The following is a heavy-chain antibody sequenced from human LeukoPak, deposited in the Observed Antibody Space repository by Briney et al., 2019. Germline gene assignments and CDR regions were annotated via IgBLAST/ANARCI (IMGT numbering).Heavy chain of an antibody. CDR2: IYYSGNS. V-gene: IGHV4-30-4*01. CDR3: ARGLGSSWYGD. CDR1: GGSISSGDYY. J-gene: IGHJ4*02. D-gene: IGHD6-13*01. Sequence: SETLSLTCTVSGGSISSGDYYWTWIRQPPGKGLEWIGYIYYSGNSYSNPSLKSRLILSVDTSKNQFSLKLSSVTAADTAAYYCARGLGSSWYGDWGQGTLVTVSS.